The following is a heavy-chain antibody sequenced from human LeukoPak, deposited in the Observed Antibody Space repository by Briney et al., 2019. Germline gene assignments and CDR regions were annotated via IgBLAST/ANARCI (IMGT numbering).Heavy chain of an antibody. CDR3: AKAGSTAWTAVDY. D-gene: IGHD2-2*01. CDR1: GFIFSNCA. Sequence: GGSLRLSCTASGFIFSNCAMSWVRQAPGEGLEWGSRISNSGGSTYYADSVKGRFTIPRGNSENTLYLQMKSLRADDTAVYYCAKAGSTAWTAVDYWGQGTLVTVSS. J-gene: IGHJ4*02. CDR2: ISNSGGST. V-gene: IGHV3-23*01.